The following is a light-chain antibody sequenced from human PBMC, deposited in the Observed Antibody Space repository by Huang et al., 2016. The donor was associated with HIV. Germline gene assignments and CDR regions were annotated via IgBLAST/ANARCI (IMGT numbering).Light chain of an antibody. Sequence: DIVMTQSPLSLAVTPGEPASLSCRSSQSILHSNGYNYLDWYVQKPGQSPQLLIYMGSNRASGVPDRISGGGSGVEFTLKISRVEAEDVGVYYCMQAQQTPYTFGPGTKLEIK. CDR2: MGS. CDR3: MQAQQTPYT. J-gene: IGKJ2*01. V-gene: IGKV2-28*01. CDR1: QSILHSNGYNY.